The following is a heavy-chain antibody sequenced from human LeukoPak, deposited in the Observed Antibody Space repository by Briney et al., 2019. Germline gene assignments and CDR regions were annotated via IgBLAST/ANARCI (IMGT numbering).Heavy chain of an antibody. CDR2: ISYDGSNK. J-gene: IGHJ4*02. V-gene: IGHV3-30*18. CDR1: GFTFSSYG. CDR3: AKGLSYDRPGDYFDY. D-gene: IGHD3-22*01. Sequence: GGSLRLSCAASGFTFSSYGMHWVRQAPGKGLEWVAVISYDGSNKYYADSVKGRFTISRDNSKNTLYLQMNSLRAEDTAVYYCAKGLSYDRPGDYFDYWGRGTLVTVSS.